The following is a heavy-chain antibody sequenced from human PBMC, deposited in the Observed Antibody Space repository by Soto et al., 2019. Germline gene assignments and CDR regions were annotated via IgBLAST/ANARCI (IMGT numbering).Heavy chain of an antibody. V-gene: IGHV4-31*03. CDR2: IYHNGNT. Sequence: PSETLSLTCNVSGGPISSGDYYWSWIRQHPGKGLEWIGYIYHNGNTHYNPSLKSRVTISLDTSKNQFSLNLSSVTVADTAVYYCASEGSESYSFDYWGQGALVTVSS. D-gene: IGHD3-10*01. CDR3: ASEGSESYSFDY. J-gene: IGHJ4*02. CDR1: GGPISSGDYY.